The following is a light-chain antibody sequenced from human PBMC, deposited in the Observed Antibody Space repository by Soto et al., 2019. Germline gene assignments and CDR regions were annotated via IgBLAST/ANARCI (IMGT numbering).Light chain of an antibody. CDR2: NTS. CDR3: LQYNSLYT. J-gene: IGKJ2*01. Sequence: DIQMTQSPSTLSASVGDRVTITCRASQSLSGWLAWYQQKPGKAPKLLIYNTSTLESGVPSRFSGSGSGTQFTLTITSLQPDDFATYYCLQYNSLYTFGQGTKVDIK. CDR1: QSLSGW. V-gene: IGKV1-5*03.